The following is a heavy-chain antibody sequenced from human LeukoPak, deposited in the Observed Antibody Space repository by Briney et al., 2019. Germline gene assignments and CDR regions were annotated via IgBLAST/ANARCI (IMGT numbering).Heavy chain of an antibody. CDR3: ARDQSPGVFGQYYDAFDI. CDR2: IKRDGSRK. CDR1: GFTLSSDW. V-gene: IGHV3-7*01. D-gene: IGHD3-10*01. Sequence: GGSLRLSCVASGFTLSSDWMTWLRQAPGKGLEWVANIKRDGSRKEYVDAVRGRFTISRDNAKNSVYLQMDSLRVEDTAVYFCARDQSPGVFGQYYDAFDIWGQGTLVTVSP. J-gene: IGHJ3*02.